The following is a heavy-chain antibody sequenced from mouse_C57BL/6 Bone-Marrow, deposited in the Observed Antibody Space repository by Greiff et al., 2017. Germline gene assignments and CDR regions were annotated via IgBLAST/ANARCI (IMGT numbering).Heavy chain of an antibody. J-gene: IGHJ2*01. V-gene: IGHV5-6*01. Sequence: EVMLVESGGDLVKPGGSLKLSCAASGFTFSSYGMSWVRQTPDKRLEWVATISSGGSYTYYPDSVKGRFTISRDHAKNTLYLQMSSLKSEDTAMYYCARPGLRSYFDYWGQGTTLTVSS. D-gene: IGHD3-1*01. CDR3: ARPGLRSYFDY. CDR2: ISSGGSYT. CDR1: GFTFSSYG.